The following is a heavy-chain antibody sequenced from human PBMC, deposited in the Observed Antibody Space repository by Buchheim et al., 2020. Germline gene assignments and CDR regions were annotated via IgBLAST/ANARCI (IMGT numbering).Heavy chain of an antibody. CDR1: GGSFSGYY. V-gene: IGHV4-34*01. CDR2: INHSGST. J-gene: IGHJ6*02. Sequence: QVQLQQWGAGLLKPSETLSLTCAVYGGSFSGYYWSWIRQPPGKGLEWIGEINHSGSTNYNPSLKSRVTISVDTSKNQFSLNLSSVTAADTAVYYCARVMRRSRGMDVWGQGTT. CDR3: ARVMRRSRGMDV. D-gene: IGHD2-2*01.